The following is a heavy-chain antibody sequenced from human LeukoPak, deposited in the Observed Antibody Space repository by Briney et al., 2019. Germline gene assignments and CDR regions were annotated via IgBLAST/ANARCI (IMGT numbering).Heavy chain of an antibody. J-gene: IGHJ6*03. CDR2: IRSDGTSK. Sequence: PGGSLRLSCAASGFTYSTYGMHWVRQAPGKGLEWVAFIRSDGTSKYYTDSVKGRFTISRDNSKNTLYLQMNSLRAEDTAVYYCANQGGSLTEVGYYMDVWGKGTTVTLSS. D-gene: IGHD1-26*01. CDR3: ANQGGSLTEVGYYMDV. CDR1: GFTYSTYG. V-gene: IGHV3-30*02.